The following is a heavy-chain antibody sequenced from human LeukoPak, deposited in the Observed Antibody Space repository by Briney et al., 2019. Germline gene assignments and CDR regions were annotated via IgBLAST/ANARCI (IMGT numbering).Heavy chain of an antibody. Sequence: PGGSLRLSCAASGFTFSSYAMSWVRHAPGKGLEWVSAFSGSGGSTYYADSAKGRFTVSRDNSKNTLYLQMNSLRAEDTAVYYCAKEGSGGWYLWGHFDYWGQGTLVTVSS. V-gene: IGHV3-23*01. J-gene: IGHJ4*02. CDR2: FSGSGGST. D-gene: IGHD6-19*01. CDR3: AKEGSGGWYLWGHFDY. CDR1: GFTFSSYA.